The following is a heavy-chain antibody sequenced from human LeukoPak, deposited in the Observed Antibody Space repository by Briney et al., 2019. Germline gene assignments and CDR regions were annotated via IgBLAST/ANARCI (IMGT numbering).Heavy chain of an antibody. V-gene: IGHV3-7*04. Sequence: PGGSLRLSCAASGFIFSNYWMSWVRQAPGKGLEWVAHIKQDGSEKYSVDSVKGRFTISRDNAKNSLYLQMNSLRAEDTAVYYCTREYYYGSGSYPRYWGQGTLVTVSS. CDR1: GFIFSNYW. CDR3: TREYYYGSGSYPRY. D-gene: IGHD3-10*01. CDR2: IKQDGSEK. J-gene: IGHJ4*02.